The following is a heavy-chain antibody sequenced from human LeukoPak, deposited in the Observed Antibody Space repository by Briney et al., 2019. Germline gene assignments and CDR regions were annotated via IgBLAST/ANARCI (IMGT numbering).Heavy chain of an antibody. CDR3: ARGTPSSSWHHGGYYFDY. CDR2: INHSGST. D-gene: IGHD6-13*01. Sequence: SPSETLSLTCTVSGGSISSYYWSWIRQPPGKRLEWIGEINHSGSTNYNPSLKSRVTISVDTSKNQFSLKLSSVTAADTAVYYCARGTPSSSWHHGGYYFDYWGQGTLVTVSS. V-gene: IGHV4-34*01. J-gene: IGHJ4*02. CDR1: GGSISSYY.